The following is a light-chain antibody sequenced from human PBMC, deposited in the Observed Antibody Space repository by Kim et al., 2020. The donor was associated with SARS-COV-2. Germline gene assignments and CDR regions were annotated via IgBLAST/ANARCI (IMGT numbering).Light chain of an antibody. CDR1: NIGSKS. CDR2: YDS. V-gene: IGLV3-21*04. CDR3: QVWDSSRVV. Sequence: SYELTQPPSVSVAPGKTARITCGGNNIGSKSVHXYQQKPGQAPVLVIYYDSDRPSGIPERFSGSNSGNTATLTISRVEAGDEADYYCQVWDSSRVVFGGG. J-gene: IGLJ2*01.